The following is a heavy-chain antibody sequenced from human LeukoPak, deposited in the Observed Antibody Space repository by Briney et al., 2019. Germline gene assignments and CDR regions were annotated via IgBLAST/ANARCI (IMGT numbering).Heavy chain of an antibody. D-gene: IGHD3-10*01. CDR2: IYTSGST. CDR1: GGSISSYY. Sequence: SETLSLTCTVSGGSISSYYWSWIRQPAAKGLEWIGRIYTSGSTNYNPSLKSRVTMSVDTSKNQFSLKLSSVTAADTAVYYCARDDYGSGSYSTYFDYWGQGTLVTVSS. V-gene: IGHV4-4*07. CDR3: ARDDYGSGSYSTYFDY. J-gene: IGHJ4*02.